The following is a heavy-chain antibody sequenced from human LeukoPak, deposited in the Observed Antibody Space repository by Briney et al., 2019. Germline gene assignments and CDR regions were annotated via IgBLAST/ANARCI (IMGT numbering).Heavy chain of an antibody. Sequence: QSGGSLRLSCAVSGFTFSDYAMSWVRQAPGKGLEWVLGISFSGRSTNYADSVKGRFIISRDNSNNTLYLQMNSLRAEDAAVYYCAKDREKAVGATIFDHWGQGTLVTVSS. CDR1: GFTFSDYA. J-gene: IGHJ4*02. D-gene: IGHD1-26*01. V-gene: IGHV3-23*01. CDR3: AKDREKAVGATIFDH. CDR2: ISFSGRST.